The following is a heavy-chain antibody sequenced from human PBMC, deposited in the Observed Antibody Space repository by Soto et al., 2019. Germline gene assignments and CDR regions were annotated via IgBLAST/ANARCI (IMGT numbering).Heavy chain of an antibody. CDR3: ARTMGPRIAVAHRP. V-gene: IGHV1-18*01. D-gene: IGHD6-19*01. Sequence: GASVKVSCKASGVTFSSYASSWLRHYHGQWLEWILVIIAYNGNTNYAQKLQGRVTMTTDTSTSTAYMELRSPRSDDTAVYYCARTMGPRIAVAHRPWGQGTLVTVSS. CDR1: GVTFSSYA. CDR2: IIAYNGNT. J-gene: IGHJ5*02.